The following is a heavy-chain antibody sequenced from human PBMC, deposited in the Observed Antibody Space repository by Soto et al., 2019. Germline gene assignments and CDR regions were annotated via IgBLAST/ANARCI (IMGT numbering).Heavy chain of an antibody. Sequence: SETLSLTCTVSGGSISSYYWSWIRQPPGKGLEWIGYIYYSGSTNYNPSLKSRVTISVDTSKNQFSLKLSSVTAADTAVYYCARAFSGYDHDAFDIWGQGTMVTVSS. D-gene: IGHD5-12*01. J-gene: IGHJ3*02. CDR2: IYYSGST. V-gene: IGHV4-59*01. CDR1: GGSISSYY. CDR3: ARAFSGYDHDAFDI.